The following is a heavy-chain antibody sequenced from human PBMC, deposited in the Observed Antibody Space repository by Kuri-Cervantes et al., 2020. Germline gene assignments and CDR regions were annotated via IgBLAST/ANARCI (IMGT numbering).Heavy chain of an antibody. J-gene: IGHJ4*02. CDR3: ARGYSYPSSGFDC. CDR2: INSDGSST. Sequence: LSLTCAASGFTFSSYWMHWVRQAPGKGLVWVSRINSDGSSTSYADSVKGRFTISRDNAKSSVYLQVNSLRADDTAVYYCARGYSYPSSGFDCWGQGTLVTVSS. V-gene: IGHV3-74*01. D-gene: IGHD5-18*01. CDR1: GFTFSSYW.